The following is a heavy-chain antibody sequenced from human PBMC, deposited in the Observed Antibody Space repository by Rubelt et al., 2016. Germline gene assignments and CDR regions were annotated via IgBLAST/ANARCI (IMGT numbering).Heavy chain of an antibody. J-gene: IGHJ4*02. D-gene: IGHD6-13*01. CDR3: ASLLDSSSWALSDD. CDR2: IYHSGIT. V-gene: IGHV4-4*02. CDR1: GGSIASSNW. Sequence: QVQLQESGPGLVKPSGTLSLTCAVSGGSIASSNWWSWFRQPPGKGLEWLGEIYHSGITNYNTSLKSRVTLSVDKSKNQFSRNLNSGTAADTAVYYCASLLDSSSWALSDDWGQGILVTVSS.